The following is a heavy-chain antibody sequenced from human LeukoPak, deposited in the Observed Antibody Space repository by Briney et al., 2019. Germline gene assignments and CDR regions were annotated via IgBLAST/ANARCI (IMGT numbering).Heavy chain of an antibody. Sequence: MASETLSLTCAVYGGSFSGYYWSWIRQPPGKGLEWIGEINHSGSTNYNPSLKSRVTISVDTSKNQFSLKLSSVTAADTAVYYCARGSPGSYGDYVLDYWGQGALVTVSS. V-gene: IGHV4-34*01. J-gene: IGHJ4*02. CDR1: GGSFSGYY. D-gene: IGHD4-17*01. CDR2: INHSGST. CDR3: ARGSPGSYGDYVLDY.